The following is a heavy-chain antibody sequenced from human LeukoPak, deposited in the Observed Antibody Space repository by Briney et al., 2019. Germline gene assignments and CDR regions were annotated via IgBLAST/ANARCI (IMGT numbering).Heavy chain of an antibody. CDR1: GFTFSSYG. CDR2: IRYDGSNK. Sequence: PGGSLRLSCAASGFTFSSYGMHWVRQAPGKGLEWVAFIRYDGSNKYYADSVKGRFTISRDNSKNTLYLQMNSLRAEDTAVYYCARGTPSSSGWLYYGMDVWGQGTTVTVSS. V-gene: IGHV3-30*02. J-gene: IGHJ6*02. CDR3: ARGTPSSSGWLYYGMDV. D-gene: IGHD6-19*01.